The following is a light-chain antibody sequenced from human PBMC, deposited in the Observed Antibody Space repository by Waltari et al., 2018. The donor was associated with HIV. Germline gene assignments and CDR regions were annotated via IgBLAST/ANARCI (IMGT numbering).Light chain of an antibody. V-gene: IGLV2-14*01. CDR1: SSEVGGYNY. Sequence: QSALTQPASVSGSPGQSITISCTGTSSEVGGYNYVSWYQQHPGKAPKLMIYEVSNRPSGVSNRFSGSKSGNTASLTISGLQAEDEADYYCSSYTSGSTLVFGGGTKLTVL. J-gene: IGLJ2*01. CDR3: SSYTSGSTLV. CDR2: EVS.